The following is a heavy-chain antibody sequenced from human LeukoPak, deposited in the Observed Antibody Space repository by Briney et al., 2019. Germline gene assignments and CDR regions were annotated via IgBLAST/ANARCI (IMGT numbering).Heavy chain of an antibody. Sequence: SETLSLTCSVSGYSISSDYYWGCIRQPPGKGLEWIGFIYYNGSTYYNPSLKSRVTISVDTSKNQFSLKLRSVTAADTAVYYCARESAGSYFAFDIWGQGTMVSVSS. CDR2: IYYNGST. V-gene: IGHV4-38-2*02. CDR3: ARESAGSYFAFDI. CDR1: GYSISSDYY. J-gene: IGHJ3*02. D-gene: IGHD3-10*01.